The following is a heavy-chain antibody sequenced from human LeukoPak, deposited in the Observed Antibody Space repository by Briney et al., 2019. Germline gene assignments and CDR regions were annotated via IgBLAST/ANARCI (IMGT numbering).Heavy chain of an antibody. CDR1: GGSISSYY. V-gene: IGHV4-4*07. CDR3: ARVRYDMLTGYYIKDY. CDR2: IYTSGST. J-gene: IGHJ4*02. D-gene: IGHD3-9*01. Sequence: SETLSLTCTVSGGSISSYYWSWIRQPAGKGLEWIRRIYTSGSTNYNPSLKSRVTMSVDTSKNQFSLKLSSVTAADTAVYYCARVRYDMLTGYYIKDYWGQGTLVTVSS.